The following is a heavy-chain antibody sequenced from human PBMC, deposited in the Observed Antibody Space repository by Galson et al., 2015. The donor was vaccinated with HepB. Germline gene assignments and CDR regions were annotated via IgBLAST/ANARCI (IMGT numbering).Heavy chain of an antibody. V-gene: IGHV4-30-2*01. D-gene: IGHD3-22*01. Sequence: TLSLTCAVSGGSISSGGYSWSWIRQPPGKGLEWIGYIYHSGSTYYNPSLKSRVTMSVDTSKNQFSLKLSSVTAADTAVYYCARESYYDSSGTHDAFDIWGQGTMVTVSS. CDR1: GGSISSGGYS. CDR2: IYHSGST. J-gene: IGHJ3*02. CDR3: ARESYYDSSGTHDAFDI.